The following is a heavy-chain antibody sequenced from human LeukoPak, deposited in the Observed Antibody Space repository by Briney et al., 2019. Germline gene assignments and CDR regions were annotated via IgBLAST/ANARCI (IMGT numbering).Heavy chain of an antibody. D-gene: IGHD2-2*01. V-gene: IGHV1-69*13. Sequence: PVKVSCKASGGTFSSYAISWVRQAPGQGLEWMGGIIPIFGTANYAQKFQGRVTITADESTSTAYMELSSLRSEDTAVYYCARGDIVVVPAAANYYYYYGMDVWGQGTTVTVSS. CDR1: GGTFSSYA. CDR2: IIPIFGTA. CDR3: ARGDIVVVPAAANYYYYYGMDV. J-gene: IGHJ6*02.